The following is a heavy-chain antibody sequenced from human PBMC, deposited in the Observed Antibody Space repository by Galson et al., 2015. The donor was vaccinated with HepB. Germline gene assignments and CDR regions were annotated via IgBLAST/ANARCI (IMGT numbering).Heavy chain of an antibody. D-gene: IGHD1-7*01. J-gene: IGHJ4*02. Sequence: SVKVSCKASGGTFSSYTISWVRQAPGQGLEWMGGIIPIFGTANYAQKFQGRVTITADESTSTAYMELSSLRSEDTAVYYCARAGRTGTRSGSLRYYFDYWGQGTLVTVSS. V-gene: IGHV1-69*13. CDR3: ARAGRTGTRSGSLRYYFDY. CDR2: IIPIFGTA. CDR1: GGTFSSYT.